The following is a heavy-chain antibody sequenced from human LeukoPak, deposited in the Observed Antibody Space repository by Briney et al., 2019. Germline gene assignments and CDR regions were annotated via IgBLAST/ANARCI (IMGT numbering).Heavy chain of an antibody. J-gene: IGHJ4*02. CDR3: ARAVTYYYGSGSYSYFDY. CDR1: EYIFTDYY. CDR2: ISAYNGNT. D-gene: IGHD3-10*01. Sequence: GASVKVSCKASEYIFTDYYIHWVRQAPGQGLEWMGWISAYNGNTNYAQKLQGRVTMTTDTSTSTAYMELRSLRSDDTAVYYCARAVTYYYGSGSYSYFDYWGQGTLVTVSS. V-gene: IGHV1-18*01.